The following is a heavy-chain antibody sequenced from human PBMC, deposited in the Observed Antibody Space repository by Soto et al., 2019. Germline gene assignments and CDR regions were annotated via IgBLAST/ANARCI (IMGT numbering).Heavy chain of an antibody. CDR1: GFAFNNYG. J-gene: IGHJ4*02. V-gene: IGHV3-21*01. CDR3: ACEDSIIIPAVSDF. CDR2: ISKSDYT. D-gene: IGHD2-2*01. Sequence: PGGSLRLSCTVSGFAFNNYGINWVRQAPGKGLEWVSSISKSDYTYYSDSVKGRFTISRDNAKNSVSLQMNTLRVEDTAVYYCACEDSIIIPAVSDFWGPGTLVTVSS.